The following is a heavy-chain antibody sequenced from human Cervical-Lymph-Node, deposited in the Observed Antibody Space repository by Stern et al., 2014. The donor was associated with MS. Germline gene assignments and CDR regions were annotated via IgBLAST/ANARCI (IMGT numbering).Heavy chain of an antibody. CDR2: ISRMVGRT. CDR1: GFTFNDYS. D-gene: IGHD2-2*01. CDR3: ATGNCSTTGCYFYPFAF. V-gene: IGHV3-43*02. Sequence: EVQLVEYGGGVVQPGGSLRLSCAASGFTFNDYSMHWVRQTSGKGLEWVSLISRMVGRTYYAASVKCRFTISRDTNKNSLYLEMNSLRAEDTSLYFCATGNCSTTGCYFYPFAFWGQGTLFTVSS. J-gene: IGHJ4*02.